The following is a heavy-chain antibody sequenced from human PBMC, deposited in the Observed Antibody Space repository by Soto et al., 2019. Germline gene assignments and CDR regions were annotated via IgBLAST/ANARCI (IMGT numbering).Heavy chain of an antibody. J-gene: IGHJ3*02. CDR2: IYHRGSA. D-gene: IGHD2-21*02. Sequence: QVQLQESGPGLVKPSGTLSLTCAVSGGSVSSSNWWSWVRQSPGKGLAWMGEIYHRGSAHYNPSPKSRATISLDKSKNQFSLRLTSVTAADTAVYYCARVPGVVVSADDAFDIWGPGTRVIVSS. CDR3: ARVPGVVVSADDAFDI. CDR1: GGSVSSSNW. V-gene: IGHV4-4*02.